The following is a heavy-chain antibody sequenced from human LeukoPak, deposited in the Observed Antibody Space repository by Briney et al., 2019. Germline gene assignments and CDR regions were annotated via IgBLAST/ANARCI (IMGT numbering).Heavy chain of an antibody. Sequence: GGSLRPSCAASGFTFSSYGMHWVRQAPGKGLEWVAFIRYDENNKYYADSVKGRLTISRDNSKNTLYLQMHSLRAEDTAVYYCAKDKTYYYDDSGFDYWGQGTLVTVSS. CDR2: IRYDENNK. CDR1: GFTFSSYG. V-gene: IGHV3-30*02. CDR3: AKDKTYYYDDSGFDY. J-gene: IGHJ4*02. D-gene: IGHD3-22*01.